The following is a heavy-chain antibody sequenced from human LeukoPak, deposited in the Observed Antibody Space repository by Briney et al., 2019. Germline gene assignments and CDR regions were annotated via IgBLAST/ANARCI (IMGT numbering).Heavy chain of an antibody. J-gene: IGHJ4*02. Sequence: PGGSLRLSCAASGFTFSSYWMSWVRQAPGKGLEWVANIKQDGSEKYYVDSVKGRFTISRDNSKNTLYLQMNSLRAEDTAVYYCARTGQHDILTGYPPDWGQGTLVTVSS. V-gene: IGHV3-7*01. CDR2: IKQDGSEK. D-gene: IGHD3-9*01. CDR3: ARTGQHDILTGYPPD. CDR1: GFTFSSYW.